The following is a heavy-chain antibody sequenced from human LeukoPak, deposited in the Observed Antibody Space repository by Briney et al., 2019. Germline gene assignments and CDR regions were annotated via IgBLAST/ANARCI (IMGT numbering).Heavy chain of an antibody. Sequence: GGSLRLSCAASGFTFSSYWMSWVRQAPGKGLEWVAHIKQDGSEKYYVDSVKGRFTISRDNAKNSLYLQMNSLRAADTAVYYCARYLYSSGLSMNWFDPWGQGTLVTVSS. CDR1: GFTFSSYW. CDR2: IKQDGSEK. D-gene: IGHD6-19*01. CDR3: ARYLYSSGLSMNWFDP. V-gene: IGHV3-7*01. J-gene: IGHJ5*02.